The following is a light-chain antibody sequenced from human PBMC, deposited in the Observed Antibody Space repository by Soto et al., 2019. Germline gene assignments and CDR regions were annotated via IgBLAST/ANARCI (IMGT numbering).Light chain of an antibody. CDR2: DVS. CDR3: SSYCTGGSYV. J-gene: IGLJ1*01. Sequence: QSVLTQPASVSGSPGQSIAISCTGTSSDVGGYNSASWYQQHPGKAPKLLIYDVSNRPSGVSNRFSGSKSGNTASLTISGLQAEDEADYYCSSYCTGGSYVFVTGTKVTVL. V-gene: IGLV2-14*03. CDR1: SSDVGGYNS.